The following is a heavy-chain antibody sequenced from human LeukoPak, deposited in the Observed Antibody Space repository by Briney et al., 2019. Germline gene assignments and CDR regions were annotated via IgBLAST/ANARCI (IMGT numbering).Heavy chain of an antibody. CDR1: GFTFSNAW. Sequence: PGGSLRLSCAASGFTFSNAWMSWVRQAPGKGLEWVGRIKSKTDGGTTDYAAPVKGRFTISRDDSKNTLYLQMNNLKTEDTAVYYCTTEDAATPNDGDYWGQGTLVTVSS. CDR3: TTEDAATPNDGDY. CDR2: IKSKTDGGTT. V-gene: IGHV3-15*01. J-gene: IGHJ4*02. D-gene: IGHD2-15*01.